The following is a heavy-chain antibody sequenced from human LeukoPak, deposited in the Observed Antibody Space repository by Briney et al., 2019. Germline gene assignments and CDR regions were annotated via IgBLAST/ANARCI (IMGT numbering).Heavy chain of an antibody. D-gene: IGHD5-12*01. CDR2: IYHSGST. CDR3: ASETLSGYDGNDAFDI. Sequence: PSETLSLTCAVSGYSISSGYYWGWIRQPPGKGLEWIGSIYHSGSTYYNPSLKSRVTISVDTSKNQFSLKLSSVTAADTAVYYCASETLSGYDGNDAFDIWGQGTMVSVSS. V-gene: IGHV4-38-2*01. J-gene: IGHJ3*02. CDR1: GYSISSGYY.